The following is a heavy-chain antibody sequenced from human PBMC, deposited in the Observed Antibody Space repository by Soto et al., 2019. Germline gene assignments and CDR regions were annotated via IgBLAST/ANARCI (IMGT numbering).Heavy chain of an antibody. CDR3: ARGRSNQYESSPPPKFDP. D-gene: IGHD2-8*01. CDR2: IGTIRDT. CDR1: GFTFSTYD. Sequence: EVQLVESGGCLVQPGGSLRLSCAASGFTFSTYDMHWVLQATGKGLEWVSAIGTIRDTYYLDSVKGRFTISRENAKNSVYLQMNSLRAWDTAVYYCARGRSNQYESSPPPKFDPWGRGTLVTVSS. V-gene: IGHV3-13*01. J-gene: IGHJ5*02.